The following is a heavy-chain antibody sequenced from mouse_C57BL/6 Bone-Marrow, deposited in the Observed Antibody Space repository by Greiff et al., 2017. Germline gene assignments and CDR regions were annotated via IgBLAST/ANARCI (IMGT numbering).Heavy chain of an antibody. J-gene: IGHJ2*01. D-gene: IGHD1-1*01. CDR2: IDPSDSYT. CDR3: VITTGY. Sequence: VQLQQPGAELVRPGTSVKLSCKASGYTFTSYWMHWVKQRPGQGLEWIGVIDPSDSYTNYNQKFKGKATLTVDTSSSTAYMQLSCLTSEDSAVYYCVITTGYWGQGTTLTVSS. V-gene: IGHV1-59*01. CDR1: GYTFTSYW.